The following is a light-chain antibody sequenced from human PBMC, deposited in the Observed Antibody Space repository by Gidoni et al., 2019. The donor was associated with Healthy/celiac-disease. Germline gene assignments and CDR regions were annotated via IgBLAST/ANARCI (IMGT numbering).Light chain of an antibody. J-gene: IGLJ2*01. V-gene: IGLV3-1*01. CDR2: QDS. CDR1: KLGDKY. Sequence: ITCSGDKLGDKYACWYQQKPGQSPVLVIYQDSKRPSGIPERFSGSNSGNTATLTISGTQAMDEADYYCQAWDSSSVVFGGGTKLTVL. CDR3: QAWDSSSVV.